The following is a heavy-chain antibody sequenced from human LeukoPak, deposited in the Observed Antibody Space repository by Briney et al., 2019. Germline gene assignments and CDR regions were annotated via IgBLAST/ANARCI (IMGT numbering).Heavy chain of an antibody. Sequence: GGSLRLSCAASGFTFSSYSMNWVRQAPGKGLEWVSSISSSSSYIYYADSVKGRFTTSRDNAKNSLYLQMNSLRAEDTAVYYCAREINDYIWGSYRTNYFDYWGQGTLVTVSS. CDR2: ISSSSSYI. J-gene: IGHJ4*02. D-gene: IGHD3-16*02. CDR1: GFTFSSYS. V-gene: IGHV3-21*01. CDR3: AREINDYIWGSYRTNYFDY.